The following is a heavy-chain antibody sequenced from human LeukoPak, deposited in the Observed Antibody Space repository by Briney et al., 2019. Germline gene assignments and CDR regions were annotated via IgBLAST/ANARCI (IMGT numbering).Heavy chain of an antibody. CDR2: ISGSGDST. CDR1: GFTFRSYG. V-gene: IGHV3-23*01. CDR3: AKDPHYYGSGSPDY. Sequence: GGSLRLSCAASGFTFRSYGMSWVRQAPGKGLEWVSAISGSGDSTYYADSVKVRFTISRDNSKNTLYLQIKSLRADDTAIYYCAKDPHYYGSGSPDYWGQGTLVTVSS. D-gene: IGHD3-10*01. J-gene: IGHJ4*02.